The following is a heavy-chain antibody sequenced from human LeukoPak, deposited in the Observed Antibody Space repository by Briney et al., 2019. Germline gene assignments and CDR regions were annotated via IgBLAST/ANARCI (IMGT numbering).Heavy chain of an antibody. CDR3: ARGLSDYVSAFDI. V-gene: IGHV1-2*04. CDR2: INPNSGGT. J-gene: IGHJ3*02. Sequence: ASVKVSCKASGYTFTGYYMHWVRQAPGQGLEWMGWINPNSGGTNYAQKSQGWVTMTRDTSISTAYMELSRLRSDDTAVYYCARGLSDYVSAFDIWGQGTMVTVSS. D-gene: IGHD4-17*01. CDR1: GYTFTGYY.